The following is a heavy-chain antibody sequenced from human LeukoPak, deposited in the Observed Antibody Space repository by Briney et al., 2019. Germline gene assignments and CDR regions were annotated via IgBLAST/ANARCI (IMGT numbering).Heavy chain of an antibody. CDR3: ARLFPLIAARTKTNWFDP. J-gene: IGHJ5*02. V-gene: IGHV3-30*03. CDR2: ISYDGSNE. D-gene: IGHD6-13*01. Sequence: AGGSLRLSCAASGFTFSTYGMHWVRQAPGKGLEWVAVISYDGSNEYYADSVKGRFTISRDNSKNTLYLQMSSLRAEDTAVYYCARLFPLIAARTKTNWFDPWGQGTLVTVSS. CDR1: GFTFSTYG.